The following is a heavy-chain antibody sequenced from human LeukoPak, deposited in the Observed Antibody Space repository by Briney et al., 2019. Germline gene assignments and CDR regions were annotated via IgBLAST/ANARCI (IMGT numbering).Heavy chain of an antibody. J-gene: IGHJ4*02. CDR2: INPNSGGT. CDR1: GYTFTGYY. CDR3: ARKDYFDY. Sequence: ASVKVSCKAYGYTFTGYYMNWVRQAPGQGLEWIGWINPNSGGTNYAQKFQGRVTMTRDTSISTAYMELSRLTSDDTAIYYCARKDYFDYWGQGTLVTVSS. V-gene: IGHV1-2*02.